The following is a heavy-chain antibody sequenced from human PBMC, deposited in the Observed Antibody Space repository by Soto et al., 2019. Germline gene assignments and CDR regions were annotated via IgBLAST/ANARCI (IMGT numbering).Heavy chain of an antibody. J-gene: IGHJ4*02. D-gene: IGHD2-2*01. Sequence: VGSLRLSCSVSGFNFSDYYLNWIRYTPGKGLEWVSSILALESHKYYTASVLGRFSISRDNARKSLFLQMTDLRVEDTGIYFCATGLKDASNRPSFDSWGPGTAVTVSS. CDR3: ATGLKDASNRPSFDS. CDR1: GFNFSDYY. CDR2: ILALESHK. V-gene: IGHV3-11*01.